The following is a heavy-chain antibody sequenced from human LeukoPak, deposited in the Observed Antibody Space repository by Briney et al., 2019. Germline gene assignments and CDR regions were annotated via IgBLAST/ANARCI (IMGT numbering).Heavy chain of an antibody. D-gene: IGHD2-2*01. J-gene: IGHJ4*02. Sequence: SETLSLTRTVSGGSVSSGSYYWSWIRQPPGKGLEWHGYIYYSGSTNYNPSLKSRVPISVDTSKNQFSLKLSSVTAADTAVYSCAREVVPAASYFDYWGQGTLVSVSS. CDR1: GGSVSSGSYY. CDR2: IYYSGST. CDR3: AREVVPAASYFDY. V-gene: IGHV4-61*01.